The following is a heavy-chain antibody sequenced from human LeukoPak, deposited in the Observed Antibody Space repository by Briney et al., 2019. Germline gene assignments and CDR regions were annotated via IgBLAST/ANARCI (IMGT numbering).Heavy chain of an antibody. CDR2: IYYSGST. CDR3: AREAELGYFDY. J-gene: IGHJ4*02. Sequence: SETLSLTCTVSGGSISSYYWSWIRQPPGKGLEWIGFIYYSGSTNYNPSLKSRVTISVDTSKNQFSLKLSSVTAADTAVYYCAREAELGYFDYWGQGTLVTVSS. D-gene: IGHD7-27*01. V-gene: IGHV4-59*01. CDR1: GGSISSYY.